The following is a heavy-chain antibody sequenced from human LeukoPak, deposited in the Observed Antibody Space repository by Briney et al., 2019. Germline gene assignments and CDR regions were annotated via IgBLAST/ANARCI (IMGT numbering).Heavy chain of an antibody. CDR1: GYTFTGYY. CDR2: INPNSGGT. D-gene: IGHD1-26*01. J-gene: IGHJ4*02. Sequence: ASVKVSCKASGYTFTGYYMHWVRQAPGQGLEWMGWINPNSGGTNYAQKFQGRVTMTRDTSISTAYMELSRLRSDDTAVYYCARHKGATTYYFDYWGQGTLVTVSS. CDR3: ARHKGATTYYFDY. V-gene: IGHV1-2*02.